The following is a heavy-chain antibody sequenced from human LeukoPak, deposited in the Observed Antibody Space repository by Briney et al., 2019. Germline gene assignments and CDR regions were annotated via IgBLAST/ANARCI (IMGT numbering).Heavy chain of an antibody. Sequence: GGSLRLSCAASGFTFRSYGMHWVRQAPGKGLEWVAFIRYDGNSNYYADSVKGRFTISTDNSRSTLYLQMNSLRAEDTAVYYCAKEEVISGNHGVYFDYWGQGTLVTVSS. J-gene: IGHJ4*02. CDR2: IRYDGNSN. V-gene: IGHV3-30*02. CDR3: AKEEVISGNHGVYFDY. D-gene: IGHD3-22*01. CDR1: GFTFRSYG.